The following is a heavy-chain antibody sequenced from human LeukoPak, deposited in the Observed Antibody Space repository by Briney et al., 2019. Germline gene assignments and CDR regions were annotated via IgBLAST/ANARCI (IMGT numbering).Heavy chain of an antibody. CDR3: VKDWLHWGSTGVGPGDY. V-gene: IGHV3-43*02. Sequence: GGSLRLSCAASGFTFDDYAMHWVRHAPGKGLEWVSLISDNGGSTYYADSVKGRFTISRDNSKNSLYLQMNNLGTEDTALYYCVKDWLHWGSTGVGPGDYWGQGVLVTVSS. CDR1: GFTFDDYA. D-gene: IGHD2-8*02. J-gene: IGHJ4*02. CDR2: ISDNGGST.